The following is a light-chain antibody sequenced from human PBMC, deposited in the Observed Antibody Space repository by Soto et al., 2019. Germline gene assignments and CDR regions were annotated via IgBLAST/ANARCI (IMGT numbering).Light chain of an antibody. CDR3: QQYKSYWT. CDR1: QTIISW. J-gene: IGKJ1*01. V-gene: IGKV1-5*01. Sequence: VQMTQSPSTLSGSVGDRVTITCRASQTIISWLAWYQQKPGKAPKLLIYTASTLQSGVPSRFSGSGSGAQFTLTIISLQPEDFATYYCQQYKSYWTFGQGTKV. CDR2: TAS.